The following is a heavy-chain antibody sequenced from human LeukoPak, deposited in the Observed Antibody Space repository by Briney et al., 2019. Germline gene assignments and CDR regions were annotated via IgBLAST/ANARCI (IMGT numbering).Heavy chain of an antibody. V-gene: IGHV3-21*01. CDR1: GFTFSSYS. Sequence: GGSLRLSCAASGFTFSSYSMNWVRQAPGKGLEWVSSISSSSSYIYYADSVKGRFTISRDNAKNSLYLQMNSLRAEDTAVNYCARGAYGGNSQVDYWGQGTLVTVSS. D-gene: IGHD4-17*01. J-gene: IGHJ4*02. CDR2: ISSSSSYI. CDR3: ARGAYGGNSQVDY.